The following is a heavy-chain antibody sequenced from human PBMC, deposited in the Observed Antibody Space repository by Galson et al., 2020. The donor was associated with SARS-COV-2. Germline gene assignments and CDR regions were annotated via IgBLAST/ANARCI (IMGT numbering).Heavy chain of an antibody. CDR1: GGSISHYY. D-gene: IGHD2-2*01. CDR2: IGYTGIT. V-gene: IGHV4-59*01. CDR3: ARDCSSSNCHPSYSGMDV. J-gene: IGHJ6*02. Sequence: ETSETLSFTCTVSGGSISHYYWTWIRQPPGKGLEWIGYIGYTGITNYNPSLRTRVIMSVDTSKNQFSLELRSVTAADTAVYYCARDCSSSNCHPSYSGMDVWGQGTTVTVSS.